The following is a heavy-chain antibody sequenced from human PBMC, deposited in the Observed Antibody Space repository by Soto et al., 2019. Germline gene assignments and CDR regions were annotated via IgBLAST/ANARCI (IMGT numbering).Heavy chain of an antibody. D-gene: IGHD4-17*01. CDR2: ISTTSTPI. CDR3: ARYDYGNYRGAFDI. V-gene: IGHV3-48*01. J-gene: IGHJ3*02. CDR1: GFTFSSYS. Sequence: EVQLVESGGDLVQPGGSLRLSCAASGFTFSSYSMNWVRQAPGKGLEWVSFISTTSTPIYYADSVKGRFTISRDNVKNALYLQMNSLRAEDTAVYYCARYDYGNYRGAFDIWGQGTVVTVSS.